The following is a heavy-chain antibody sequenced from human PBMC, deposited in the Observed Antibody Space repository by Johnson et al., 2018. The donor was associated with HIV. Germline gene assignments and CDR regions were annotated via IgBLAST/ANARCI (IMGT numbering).Heavy chain of an antibody. V-gene: IGHV3-30*02. CDR1: GFTLSSFG. Sequence: QVQLVESGGGLVQPGGSLRLSCAASGFTLSSFGMHWVRQAPGNGLQWVASIRYAEGSKYYADSVTGRYTISRDNSKNTLYLQMNSLRTDDTSVYYCARDRIQWWSYVGTFDVWGQGTTVTVSS. D-gene: IGHD2-15*01. CDR3: ARDRIQWWSYVGTFDV. J-gene: IGHJ3*01. CDR2: IRYAEGSK.